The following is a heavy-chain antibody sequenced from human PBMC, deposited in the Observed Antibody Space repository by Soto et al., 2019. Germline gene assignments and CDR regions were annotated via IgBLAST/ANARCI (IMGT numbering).Heavy chain of an antibody. J-gene: IGHJ5*02. CDR1: GGTFSSYA. CDR3: ARVTSMVRGVIDNGFDP. Sequence: QVPLVQSGAEVKKPGSSVTVSCKASGGTFSSYAIHWVRQAPGQGLEWMGGIIPMYGPAKYAQRFQGRVTIAADESPTTVYMELTSLTSQDTAVYYCARVTSMVRGVIDNGFDPWGHGTLVTVSS. CDR2: IIPMYGPA. D-gene: IGHD3-10*01. V-gene: IGHV1-69*01.